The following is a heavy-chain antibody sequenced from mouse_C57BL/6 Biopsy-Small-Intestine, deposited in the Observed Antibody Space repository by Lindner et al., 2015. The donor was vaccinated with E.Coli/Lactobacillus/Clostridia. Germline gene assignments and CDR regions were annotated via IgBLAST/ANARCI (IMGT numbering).Heavy chain of an antibody. J-gene: IGHJ2*01. CDR1: GYAFTHYL. CDR2: INPGSGGT. CDR3: ARQGGDYDGFDY. Sequence: VQLQESGDELVRPGTSVKVSCKASGYAFTHYLIEWIKQRPGQGLEWIGVINPGSGGTNYNEKFKDKATLTADKSSSKAYMQLSSLTSEDSAVYFCARQGGDYDGFDYWGQGTTLIVSS. D-gene: IGHD2-4*01. V-gene: IGHV1-54*01.